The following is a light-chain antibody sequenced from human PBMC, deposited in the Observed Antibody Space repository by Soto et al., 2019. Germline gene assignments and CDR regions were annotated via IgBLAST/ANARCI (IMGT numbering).Light chain of an antibody. CDR1: QSVNSN. CDR2: GAS. Sequence: EVVLTKSPATLSVSPGERATISCKASQSVNSNLAWYQQEPGQAPRLLIYGASSRPTGIPSRFSGTGSGTEFALTISSLQSEDFAVYYCQQYNSWPLTFGQGTKVDI. CDR3: QQYNSWPLT. J-gene: IGKJ1*01. V-gene: IGKV3D-15*01.